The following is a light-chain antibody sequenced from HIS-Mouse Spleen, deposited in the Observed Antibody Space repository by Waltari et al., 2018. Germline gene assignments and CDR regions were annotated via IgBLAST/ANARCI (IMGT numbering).Light chain of an antibody. Sequence: QSVLTQPPSASGTPGQRVTISCSGSSSNIGSNTVNWYQQLPGTAPKLPIYSNNQRPSGFPDRFSGSKSGTSASLAISGLQSEDEADYYCAAWDDSLNGVVFGGGTKLTVL. CDR2: SNN. CDR1: SSNIGSNT. CDR3: AAWDDSLNGVV. V-gene: IGLV1-44*01. J-gene: IGLJ2*01.